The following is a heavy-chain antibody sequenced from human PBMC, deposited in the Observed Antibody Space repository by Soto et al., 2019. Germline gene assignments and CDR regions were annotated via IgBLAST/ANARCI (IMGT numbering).Heavy chain of an antibody. CDR1: GFTFSSYG. V-gene: IGHV3-30*18. CDR3: AKGFDP. Sequence: QVQLVESGGGVVQPGRSLRLSCAASGFTFSSYGMHWVRQAPGKGLEWVAVISYDGGNKYYADSVKGRFTISRDNSKNTLYLQMNSLRAEDTAVYYCAKGFDPWGQGTLVTVSS. CDR2: ISYDGGNK. J-gene: IGHJ5*02.